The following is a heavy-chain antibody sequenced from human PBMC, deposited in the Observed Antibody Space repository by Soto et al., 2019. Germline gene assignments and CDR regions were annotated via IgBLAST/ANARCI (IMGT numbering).Heavy chain of an antibody. V-gene: IGHV3-7*01. J-gene: IGHJ6*02. CDR1: GFTFSSFR. CDR3: AREFSSSSWTRYYYYGMDV. CDR2: IKQDGTEK. Sequence: GGSLRLSCAASGFTFSSFRMSWVRQAPGKGLEWVANIKQDGTEKYYVDSVKGRFTISRDNAKNSLYLQMNSLRAEDTAVYYCAREFSSSSWTRYYYYGMDVWGQGTTVTVSS. D-gene: IGHD6-13*01.